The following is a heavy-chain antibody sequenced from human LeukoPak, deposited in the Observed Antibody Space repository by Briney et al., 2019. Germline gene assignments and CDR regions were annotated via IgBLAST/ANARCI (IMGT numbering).Heavy chain of an antibody. V-gene: IGHV3-48*03. CDR1: GFTFSSYE. D-gene: IGHD6-19*01. CDR2: ISSSGSTI. J-gene: IGHJ4*02. Sequence: GGSLRLSCAASGFTFSSYEMNWVRQAPGKGLEWVSYISSSGSTIYYADSVRGRFTISRDNAKNSLYLQMNSLRAEDTAVYYCARDKVQPGIAVAAHFDYWGQGTLVTVSS. CDR3: ARDKVQPGIAVAAHFDY.